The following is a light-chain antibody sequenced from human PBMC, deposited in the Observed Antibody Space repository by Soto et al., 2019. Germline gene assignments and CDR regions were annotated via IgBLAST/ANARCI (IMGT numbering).Light chain of an antibody. J-gene: IGKJ1*01. CDR2: GAS. CDR3: QQYSDYSRT. Sequence: EIVMTQSPSTLSVSPGAIATLSCRASQSVSSNLAWYQQKPGQTPRLLIYGASTRVTGVPARFSGGGSGTEFTLTISSLQPDDFATYFCQQYSDYSRTFGQGTKVDIK. V-gene: IGKV3-15*01. CDR1: QSVSSN.